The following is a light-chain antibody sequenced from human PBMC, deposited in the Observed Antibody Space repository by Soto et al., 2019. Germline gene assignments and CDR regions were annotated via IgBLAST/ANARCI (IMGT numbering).Light chain of an antibody. J-gene: IGLJ1*01. CDR2: EVT. CDR1: SSDVGAYHF. Sequence: QSVLTQPASVSGSPGQSITISCTGSSSDVGAYHFVSWYQHHPGKAPKLILYEVTARPSGVSSRFSGSKSGNTASLTISGPQADEEANYSSSSYTSSNTPYVFGTGTKVTV. CDR3: SSYTSSNTPYV. V-gene: IGLV2-14*01.